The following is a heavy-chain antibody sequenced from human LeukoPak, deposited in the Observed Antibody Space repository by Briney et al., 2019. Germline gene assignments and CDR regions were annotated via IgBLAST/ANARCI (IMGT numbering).Heavy chain of an antibody. CDR2: INNSGDRT. Sequence: GGSLRLSCGASGFTFSSYGMSWVRQAPGKGLEWVSGINNSGDRTYYADSVKGRFTISRDNSKNIVYLQMKSLRAEDTAVYYCAKFIGLTVWDYWGQGTLVTVSS. V-gene: IGHV3-23*01. D-gene: IGHD3-3*01. CDR1: GFTFSSYG. CDR3: AKFIGLTVWDY. J-gene: IGHJ4*02.